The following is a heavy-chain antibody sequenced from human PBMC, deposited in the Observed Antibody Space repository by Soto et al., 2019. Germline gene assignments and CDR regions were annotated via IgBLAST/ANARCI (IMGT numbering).Heavy chain of an antibody. CDR3: ARNGGSGYSFDY. V-gene: IGHV4-34*01. CDR2: INHSGST. Sequence: SETLSLTCAVYGGSFSGYYWSWIRQPPGKGLEWIGEINHSGSTNYNPSLKSRVTISVDTSKNQFSLKLSSVTAADTAVYYCARNGGSGYSFDYWGLGTPVTVSS. J-gene: IGHJ4*02. CDR1: GGSFSGYY. D-gene: IGHD3-10*01.